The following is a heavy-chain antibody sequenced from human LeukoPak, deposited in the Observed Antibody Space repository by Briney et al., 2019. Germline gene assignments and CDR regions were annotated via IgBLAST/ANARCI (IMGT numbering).Heavy chain of an antibody. CDR2: ISAYNGNT. D-gene: IGHD4-17*01. Sequence: GSSVKVSCKASGGTFSSYAISWVRQAPGQGLEWMGWISAYNGNTNYAQKLQGRVTMTTDTSTSTAYMELRSLRSDDTAVYYCARGGLRTPDDYWGQGTLVTVSS. J-gene: IGHJ4*02. CDR3: ARGGLRTPDDY. CDR1: GGTFSSYA. V-gene: IGHV1-18*01.